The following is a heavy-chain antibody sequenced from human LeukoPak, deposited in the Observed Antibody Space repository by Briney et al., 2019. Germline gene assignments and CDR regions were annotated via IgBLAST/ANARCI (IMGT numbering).Heavy chain of an antibody. J-gene: IGHJ5*02. V-gene: IGHV3-30*18. CDR2: ISYDGSNK. CDR3: TKGGLWWFDN. Sequence: GGSLRLSCAASGFTFSSYGMHWVRQAPGKGLEWVAVISYDGSNKYYADSVKGRFTISRDNSKNTLFLQMNSLRAEDTAVYYCTKGGLWWFDNWGRGTLVTVSS. D-gene: IGHD2/OR15-2a*01. CDR1: GFTFSSYG.